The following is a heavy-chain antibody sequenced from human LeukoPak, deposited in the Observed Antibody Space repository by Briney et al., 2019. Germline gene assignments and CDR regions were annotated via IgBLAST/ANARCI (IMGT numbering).Heavy chain of an antibody. CDR3: ARGRGQRYYDFWSGTYYFDY. J-gene: IGHJ4*02. V-gene: IGHV4-34*01. Sequence: SETLSLTCAVYGGSFSGYYWSWIRQPPGKGLEWIGEINHSGSTNYNPSLKSRVTITVDTSKNQFSLKLSSVTAADTAVYYCARGRGQRYYDFWSGTYYFDYWGQGTLVTVSS. CDR1: GGSFSGYY. CDR2: INHSGST. D-gene: IGHD3-3*01.